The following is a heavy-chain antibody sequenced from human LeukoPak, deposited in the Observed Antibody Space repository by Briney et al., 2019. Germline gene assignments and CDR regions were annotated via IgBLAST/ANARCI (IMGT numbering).Heavy chain of an antibody. CDR1: GYIFTNYY. CDR3: ARADYGGNSDYYYYGMDV. J-gene: IGHJ6*02. D-gene: IGHD4-23*01. Sequence: GASVKVSCKAAGYIFTNYYMHWVRQAPGQGLEWMGIINPGGGSTSYAQKFQGRVTMTRGTSTSTVYMELSSLRSEDTAVYYCARADYGGNSDYYYYGMDVWGQGTTVTVSS. CDR2: INPGGGST. V-gene: IGHV1-46*01.